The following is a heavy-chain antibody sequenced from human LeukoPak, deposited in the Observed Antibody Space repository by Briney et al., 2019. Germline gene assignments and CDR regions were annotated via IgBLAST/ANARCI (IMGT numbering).Heavy chain of an antibody. CDR1: GGTFSSYA. J-gene: IGHJ4*02. V-gene: IGHV1-18*01. CDR3: ARALMITTSYTDY. CDR2: ISAYNGNT. Sequence: ASVKVSCKASGGTFSSYAISWVRQAPGQGLEWMGWISAYNGNTNYAQKLQGRVTMTTDTSTSTAYMELRSLRSDDTAVYYCARALMITTSYTDYWGQGTLVTVSS. D-gene: IGHD3-16*01.